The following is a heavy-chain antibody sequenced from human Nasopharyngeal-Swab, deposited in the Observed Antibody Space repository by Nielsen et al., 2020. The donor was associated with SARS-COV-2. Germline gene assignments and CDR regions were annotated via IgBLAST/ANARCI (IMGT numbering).Heavy chain of an antibody. CDR2: ISTTSNYI. CDR1: GFTFTTSS. Sequence: GGSLRLSCEASGFTFTTSSMNWVRQAPGKGLEWVSSISTTSNYISYGDSVKGRFTISRDNAKNSLYLQMNSLTAEDTAVYYCARERGGGYGDYWGQGTLVTVSS. CDR3: ARERGGGYGDY. V-gene: IGHV3-21*01. J-gene: IGHJ4*02. D-gene: IGHD5-12*01.